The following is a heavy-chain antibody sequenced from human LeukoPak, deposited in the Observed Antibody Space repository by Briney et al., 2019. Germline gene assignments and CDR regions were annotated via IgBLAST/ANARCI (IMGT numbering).Heavy chain of an antibody. V-gene: IGHV3-30*04. J-gene: IGHJ4*02. CDR2: ISYDGGDI. D-gene: IGHD5-18*01. CDR3: ARGGYRFGYVFDY. CDR1: GYTYRSYA. Sequence: GGSLRLSCVASGYTYRSYAAHWVRQAPGTGLEWVSFISYDGGDIKYADSVKGRFTISRDNSKNTLYLQMNSLRPEDTAVYYCARGGYRFGYVFDYWGQGTLVTVSS.